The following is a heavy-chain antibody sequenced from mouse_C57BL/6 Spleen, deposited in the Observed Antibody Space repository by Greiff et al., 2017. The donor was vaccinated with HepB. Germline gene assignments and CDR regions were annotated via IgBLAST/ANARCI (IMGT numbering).Heavy chain of an antibody. Sequence: EVQGVESGGGLVQPGGSLKLSCAASGFTFSSYGMSWVRQTPDKRLELVATINRNGGSTYYPDSVKGRFTISRDNATNTRYLQMSSLKSEDTAMYYCARMARTINWGQGTTLTVSS. CDR1: GFTFSSYG. V-gene: IGHV5-6-3*01. J-gene: IGHJ2*01. CDR2: INRNGGST. CDR3: ARMARTIN.